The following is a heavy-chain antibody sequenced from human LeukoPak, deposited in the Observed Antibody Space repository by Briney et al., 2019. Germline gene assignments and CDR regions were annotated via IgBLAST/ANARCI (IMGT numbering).Heavy chain of an antibody. CDR3: VRARYSSAWFDS. J-gene: IGHJ5*01. D-gene: IGHD6-19*01. Sequence: GASVKVSCKASGYIFDRYDINWIRQATGNGLEWMGWMNPKTGNTGYAQQFQGRVNMTSDTPMTTAYMELNSLISEDTAVYYCVRARYSSAWFDSWGHGALVIVSS. CDR2: MNPKTGNT. CDR1: GYIFDRYD. V-gene: IGHV1-8*01.